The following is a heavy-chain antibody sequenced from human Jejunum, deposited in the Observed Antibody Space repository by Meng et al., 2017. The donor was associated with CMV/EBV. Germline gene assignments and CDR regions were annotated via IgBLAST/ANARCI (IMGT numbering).Heavy chain of an antibody. J-gene: IGHJ4*02. V-gene: IGHV4-39*07. D-gene: IGHD6-6*01. CDR1: GDSMSSRTSY. Sequence: GDSMSSRTSYWGWIRQARGRGLEWIGSVSKSGTNYYDPSLRGRVAMSIDTSKQQFSLNLASLTAADTAVYFCARVRYSSTSEMDYWGQGTLVTVSS. CDR2: VSKSGTN. CDR3: ARVRYSSTSEMDY.